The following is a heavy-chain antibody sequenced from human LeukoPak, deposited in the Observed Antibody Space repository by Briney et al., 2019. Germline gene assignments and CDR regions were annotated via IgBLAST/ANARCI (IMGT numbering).Heavy chain of an antibody. J-gene: IGHJ6*02. V-gene: IGHV4-30-4*01. CDR3: ARGEVLRYFDWLPPYGMDV. CDR2: IYYSGST. D-gene: IGHD3-9*01. CDR1: GGSISSGDYY. Sequence: PSETLSLTCTVSGGSISSGDYYRSWIRQPPGKGLEWIGYIYYSGSTYYNPSLKSRVTISVDTSKNQFSLKLSSVTAADTAVYYCARGEVLRYFDWLPPYGMDVWGQGTTVTVSS.